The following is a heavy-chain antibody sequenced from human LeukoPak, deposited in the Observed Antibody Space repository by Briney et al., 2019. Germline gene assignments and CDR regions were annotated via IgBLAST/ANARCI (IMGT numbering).Heavy chain of an antibody. CDR2: IYYSGST. J-gene: IGHJ4*02. CDR3: AKTHYYNSSGYYFPFDY. CDR1: GGSISSHY. V-gene: IGHV4-59*11. D-gene: IGHD3-22*01. Sequence: SETLSLTCTVSGGSISSHYWSWIRRPPGEGLEWIGYIYYSGSTNYNPSLKSRVTISVDTSKNQFSLRLSSVTAADTAVYYCAKTHYYNSSGYYFPFDYRSQGTLVTVYS.